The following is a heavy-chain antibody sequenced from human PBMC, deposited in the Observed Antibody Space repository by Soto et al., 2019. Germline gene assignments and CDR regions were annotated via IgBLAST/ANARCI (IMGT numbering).Heavy chain of an antibody. Sequence: ASVKVSCKASGYTSTSYGISWVRQAPGQGLEWMGWISTNNSNTNYAQKLQGRVTMTTDTSTSTTYMELTSLTSKDTAVYYCARDSPIGSTFSGYDAIDSWGQGTLVTSPQ. D-gene: IGHD5-12*01. CDR3: ARDSPIGSTFSGYDAIDS. V-gene: IGHV1-18*01. CDR1: GYTSTSYG. CDR2: ISTNNSNT. J-gene: IGHJ4*02.